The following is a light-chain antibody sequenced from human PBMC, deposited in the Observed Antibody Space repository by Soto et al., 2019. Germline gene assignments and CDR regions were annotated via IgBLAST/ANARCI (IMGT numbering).Light chain of an antibody. Sequence: DIQMTQSPSTLSASIGDTITLTCRASQSVSVWLAWYQQNPGKAPKLLLYHASSLASGVPSRFSGSGSGTEFTLTITSLQPDDFETYYCQQCNTYPLTFGAGTKVDMK. J-gene: IGKJ4*01. CDR2: HAS. V-gene: IGKV1-5*01. CDR1: QSVSVW. CDR3: QQCNTYPLT.